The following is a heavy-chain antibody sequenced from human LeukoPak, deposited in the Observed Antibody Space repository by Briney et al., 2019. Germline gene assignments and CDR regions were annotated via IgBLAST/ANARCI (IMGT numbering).Heavy chain of an antibody. CDR3: ARGGENSEYYSHFFAH. D-gene: IGHD3-22*01. J-gene: IGHJ4*02. Sequence: GGSLRLSCEASEFSVTTHYMSWVRQAPGRGLEWVSVMHAKENTYYAKSVKGRFTISRDTSKNTVYLQMTSLREEDTTIYYCARGGENSEYYSHFFAHWGQGTPVTVSP. V-gene: IGHV3-53*01. CDR2: MHAKENT. CDR1: EFSVTTHY.